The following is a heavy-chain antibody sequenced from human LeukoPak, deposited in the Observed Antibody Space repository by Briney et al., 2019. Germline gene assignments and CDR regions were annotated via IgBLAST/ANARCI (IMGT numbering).Heavy chain of an antibody. CDR2: ISYDGSNK. Sequence: GGSLRLSCAASGFTFSSYGMHWVRQAPGKGLEWVAVISYDGSNKYYADSVKGRFAISRDNSKNTLYLQMNSLRAEDTAVYYCAKDYDYGDYVYAFDIWGQGTMVTVSS. D-gene: IGHD4-17*01. CDR3: AKDYDYGDYVYAFDI. CDR1: GFTFSSYG. J-gene: IGHJ3*02. V-gene: IGHV3-30*18.